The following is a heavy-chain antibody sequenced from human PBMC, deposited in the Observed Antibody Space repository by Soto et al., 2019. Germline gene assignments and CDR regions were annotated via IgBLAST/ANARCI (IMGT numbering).Heavy chain of an antibody. D-gene: IGHD3-22*01. V-gene: IGHV3-30-3*01. CDR3: ARFRFWPGNLYHHDSSGYLYGMDV. J-gene: IGHJ6*02. Sequence: PGGSLRLSCAASGFTFSRYTMHWVRQAPGKGLEWVAVISYDGSNKYYADNVKGRFTISRDNSKNTLQMNSLRAEDTAVYYCARFRFWPGNLYHHDSSGYLYGMDVWGQGTTVTVSS. CDR2: ISYDGSNK. CDR1: GFTFSRYT.